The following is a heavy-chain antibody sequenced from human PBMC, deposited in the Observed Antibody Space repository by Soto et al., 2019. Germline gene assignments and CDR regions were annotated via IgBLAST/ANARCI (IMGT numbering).Heavy chain of an antibody. Sequence: GESLNICWGVSCYSFPGDLITWVRQMPGKGLEWMGRIDPAASYTNYSPSFPGHVTISVDKSISTAYLQWSSLKASDTAMYYWARHLRGLDAFDIWGQGTMVTVSS. J-gene: IGHJ3*02. CDR2: IDPAASYT. CDR3: ARHLRGLDAFDI. V-gene: IGHV5-10-1*01. CDR1: CYSFPGDL.